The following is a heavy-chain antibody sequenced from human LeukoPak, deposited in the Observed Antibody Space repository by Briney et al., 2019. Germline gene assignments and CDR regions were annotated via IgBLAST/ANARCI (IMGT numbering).Heavy chain of an antibody. CDR2: IIPIFGTA. CDR3: ARDQDDSSGYYSYYYGMDV. D-gene: IGHD3-22*01. V-gene: IGHV1-69*13. J-gene: IGHJ6*02. CDR1: GYTFTSYA. Sequence: SVKVSCKASGYTFTSYAMNWVRQAPGQGLEWMGGIIPIFGTANYAQKFQGRVTITADESTSTAYMELSSLRSEDTAVYYCARDQDDSSGYYSYYYGMDVWGQGTTVTVSS.